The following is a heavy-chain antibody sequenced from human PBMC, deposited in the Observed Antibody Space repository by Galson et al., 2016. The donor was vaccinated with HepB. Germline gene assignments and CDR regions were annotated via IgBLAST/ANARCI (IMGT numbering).Heavy chain of an antibody. CDR3: ARRGYYYMDV. J-gene: IGHJ6*03. Sequence: SVKVSCKASGGTFSTYSINWVRQAPGQGLEWMGGSIPIFARANYAQKFQGRVTITADESTSTVYMELSSLTSEDTAVYYCARRGYYYMDVWGKGTTVTISS. CDR2: SIPIFARA. CDR1: GGTFSTYS. V-gene: IGHV1-69*13.